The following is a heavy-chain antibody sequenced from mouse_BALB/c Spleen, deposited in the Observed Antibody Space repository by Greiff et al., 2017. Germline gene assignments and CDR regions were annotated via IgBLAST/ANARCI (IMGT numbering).Heavy chain of an antibody. Sequence: VQLVESGPGLVAPSQSLSITCTVSGFSLSRYSVHWVRQPPGKGLEWLGMIWGGGSTDYNSALKSRLSISKDNSKSQVFLKMNSLQTDDTAMYYCAREGMNSLLRPFAYWGQGTLVTVSA. J-gene: IGHJ3*01. CDR2: IWGGGST. V-gene: IGHV2-6-4*01. D-gene: IGHD1-2*01. CDR3: AREGMNSLLRPFAY. CDR1: GFSLSRYS.